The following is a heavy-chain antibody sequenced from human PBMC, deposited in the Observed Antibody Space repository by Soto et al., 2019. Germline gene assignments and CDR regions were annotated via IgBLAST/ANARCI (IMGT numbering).Heavy chain of an antibody. V-gene: IGHV4-30-4*02. CDR2: INYKGTT. Sequence: SETLSLTCTVSGSGGSVSSGDYYWSWIRQPPGKGLEWVGYINYKGTTYYNPSLKSRLSMSLDTSKNQFSLKLTSVTAADTAVYYCARVGRLITAAGLLDAWGQGTLVTVSS. CDR3: ARVGRLITAAGLLDA. D-gene: IGHD6-13*01. CDR1: GSGGSVSSGDYY. J-gene: IGHJ5*02.